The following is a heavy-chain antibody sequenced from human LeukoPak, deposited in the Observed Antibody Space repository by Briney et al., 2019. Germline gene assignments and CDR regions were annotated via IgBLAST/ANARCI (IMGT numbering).Heavy chain of an antibody. CDR2: ISAYNGNT. Sequence: ASVKVSCKASGYSFTSNVISWVRQVPGQGLEWMGWISAYNGNTNYAQKLQGRVTMTTDTSTSTAYMELRSLRSDDTAVYYCARFGLGKHIEVAGIPFDIWGQGTMVTVSS. D-gene: IGHD6-19*01. CDR3: ARFGLGKHIEVAGIPFDI. V-gene: IGHV1-18*01. CDR1: GYSFTSNV. J-gene: IGHJ3*02.